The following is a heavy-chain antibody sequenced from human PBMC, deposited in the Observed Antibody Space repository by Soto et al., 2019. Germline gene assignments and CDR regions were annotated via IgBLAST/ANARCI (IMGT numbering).Heavy chain of an antibody. CDR2: ISGSGGST. CDR1: GFTFSDYA. Sequence: EVQLLESGGGSVQPGGSLRLSCAASGFTFSDYAMSWVRQAPGKGLEWVSSISGSGGSTYYADSVKGRFTISRDNSKNTLYLQMKSLRAEDTAVYYCAKVKTWTYLDYWGQGTLVTVSS. V-gene: IGHV3-23*01. D-gene: IGHD5-12*01. J-gene: IGHJ4*02. CDR3: AKVKTWTYLDY.